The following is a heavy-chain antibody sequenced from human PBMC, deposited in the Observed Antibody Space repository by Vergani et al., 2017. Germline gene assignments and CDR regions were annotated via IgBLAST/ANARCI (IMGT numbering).Heavy chain of an antibody. V-gene: IGHV1-18*01. CDR1: GYTFTRYG. J-gene: IGHJ4*02. CDR2: ISAYKGNT. D-gene: IGHD5-18*01. CDR3: ARGRAMAGRLYDY. Sequence: QVKLVQSADEVKKPGASVKVSCKASGYTFTRYGISWGRQAPGQGREWMGWISAYKGNTNYAQKLQGRVTMTTDTSTSTAYMELRSLRSDDTAVYYCARGRAMAGRLYDYWGQGTLVNVSS.